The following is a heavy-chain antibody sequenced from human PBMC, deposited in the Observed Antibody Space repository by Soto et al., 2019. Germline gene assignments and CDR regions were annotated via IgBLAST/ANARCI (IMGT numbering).Heavy chain of an antibody. CDR2: IIPILDTP. V-gene: IGHV1-69*11. CDR1: GDTSSRYA. J-gene: IGHJ6*02. Sequence: QVQLVQSGGEVKKPGSSVKVSCRSSGDTSSRYAVNWVRQAPGQGLEWVGGIIPILDTPNYAQNLQDRVTITADASTTTTYLELSSLRSEDTALYYCATGSLRHPSRYGMDVRGQGTAVAVSS. D-gene: IGHD3-16*01. CDR3: ATGSLRHPSRYGMDV.